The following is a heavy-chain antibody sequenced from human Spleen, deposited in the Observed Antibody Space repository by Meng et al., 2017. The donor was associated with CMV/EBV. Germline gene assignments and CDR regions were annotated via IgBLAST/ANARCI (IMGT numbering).Heavy chain of an antibody. CDR3: ATDSYHGGGLDY. CDR1: GFTFSSYW. CDR2: IKQDGSEK. V-gene: IGHV3-7*01. Sequence: GESLKISCAASGFTFSSYWMSWVRQAPGKGLEWVANIKQDGSEKYYVDSVKGRFTISRDNAKNSLYLQMNSLRAEDTAVYYCATDSYHGGGLDYWGQGTLVTVSS. J-gene: IGHJ4*02. D-gene: IGHD1-14*01.